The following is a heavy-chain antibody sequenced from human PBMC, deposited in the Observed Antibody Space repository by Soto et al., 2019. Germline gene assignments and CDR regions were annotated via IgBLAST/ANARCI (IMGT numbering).Heavy chain of an antibody. CDR3: VRMGFSGGGYLSYYYYGMDI. CDR2: IYPDESDT. D-gene: IGHD5-12*01. J-gene: IGHJ6*02. Sequence: PGESLKISCKGSGYSLAKYWIGWVRKIHGKGLEWMAIIYPDESDTRYSPSFQGQVTISADKSISTAYLQWSSLKASDTAMYYCVRMGFSGGGYLSYYYYGMDIWGQGTTVTSP. V-gene: IGHV5-51*01. CDR1: GYSLAKYW.